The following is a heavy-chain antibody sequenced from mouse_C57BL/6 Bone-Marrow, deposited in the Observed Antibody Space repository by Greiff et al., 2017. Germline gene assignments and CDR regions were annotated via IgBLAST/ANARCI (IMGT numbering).Heavy chain of an antibody. V-gene: IGHV1-64*01. D-gene: IGHD2-1*01. CDR2: IHPNSGST. CDR1: GYTFTSYW. Sequence: QVQLQQPGAELVKPGASVKLSCKASGYTFTSYWMHWVKQRPGQGLEWIGMIHPNSGSTNYNEKFKSKATLTVDKSSSTAYMQLSSLTSEDSAVYYCARKGSNYGNYFDYWGQGTTLTVSS. CDR3: ARKGSNYGNYFDY. J-gene: IGHJ2*01.